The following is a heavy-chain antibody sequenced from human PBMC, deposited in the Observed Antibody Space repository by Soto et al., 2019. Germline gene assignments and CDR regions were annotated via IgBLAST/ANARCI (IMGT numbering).Heavy chain of an antibody. D-gene: IGHD1-7*01. CDR2: IKTKSDGATT. J-gene: IGHJ4*02. Sequence: GGSLRLSCAASGFTFSNAWMNWVRQSPGKGLEWVGRIKTKSDGATTDYAAPVKGRFTISRDDSRNTLYLQMNSLKAEDTAVYYCTALTGTTMALDYWGQGTLVTVSS. CDR1: GFTFSNAW. V-gene: IGHV3-15*01. CDR3: TALTGTTMALDY.